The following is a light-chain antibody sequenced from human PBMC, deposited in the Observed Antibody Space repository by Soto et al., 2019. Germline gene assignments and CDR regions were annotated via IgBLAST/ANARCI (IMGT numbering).Light chain of an antibody. V-gene: IGLV2-23*01. CDR2: EGS. CDR1: SSDVGSYNL. CDR3: CSYAGSSTLYV. Sequence: QSVLTQPASVSGSPGQSITISCTGTSSDVGSYNLVSWYQQHPGKAPKLMIYEGSKRPSGVSNRFSGSKSGNTASLTIPGLQADDEADYYCCSYAGSSTLYVFGTGTKLTVL. J-gene: IGLJ1*01.